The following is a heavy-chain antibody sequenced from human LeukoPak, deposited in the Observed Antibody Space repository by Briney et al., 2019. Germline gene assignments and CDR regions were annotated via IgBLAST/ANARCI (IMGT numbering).Heavy chain of an antibody. CDR3: ARDQRVPAARGYYYYYMDV. Sequence: GASVKVSCKASGGTFSSYAISWVRQAPGQGLEWMGGIIPIFGTANYAQKFQGRVTITTDESTSTAYMELSSLRSEDTAVYYCARDQRVPAARGYYYYYMDVWGKGTTVTVSS. CDR2: IIPIFGTA. CDR1: GGTFSSYA. D-gene: IGHD2-2*01. J-gene: IGHJ6*03. V-gene: IGHV1-69*05.